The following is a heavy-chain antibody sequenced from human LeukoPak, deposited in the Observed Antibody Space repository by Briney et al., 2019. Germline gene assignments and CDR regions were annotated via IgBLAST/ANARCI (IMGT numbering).Heavy chain of an antibody. CDR3: ARVRSGCSDY. Sequence: SETLSLTCTVSGVSVSSGSYYWSWIRQPPGKGLEWIGYIYYSGSTNYNPSLKSRVTISVDTSKNQFSLKLSSVTAADTAVYYCARVRSGCSDYWGQGTLVTVSS. V-gene: IGHV4-61*01. CDR1: GVSVSSGSYY. CDR2: IYYSGST. D-gene: IGHD6-19*01. J-gene: IGHJ4*02.